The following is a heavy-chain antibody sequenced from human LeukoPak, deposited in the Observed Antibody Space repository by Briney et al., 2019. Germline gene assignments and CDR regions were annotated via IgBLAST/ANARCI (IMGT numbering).Heavy chain of an antibody. D-gene: IGHD3-10*01. CDR2: IRYDGSNK. Sequence: SGGSLRLSCAASGFTFSSYGMHWVRQAPGKGLEWVAFIRYDGSNKYYADSVKGRFTISRDNSKNTLYLQMNSLRAEDTAVYYCARDLRFREDYWGQGTLVTVSS. CDR1: GFTFSSYG. CDR3: ARDLRFREDY. J-gene: IGHJ4*02. V-gene: IGHV3-30*02.